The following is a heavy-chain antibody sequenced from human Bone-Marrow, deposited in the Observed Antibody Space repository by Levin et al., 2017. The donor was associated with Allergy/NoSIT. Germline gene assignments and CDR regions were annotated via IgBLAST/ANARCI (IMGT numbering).Heavy chain of an antibody. Sequence: QHGESLKISCSASGFIFRTYAMHWVRQAPGKGLEYVSSINDNGANTYYADSVKGRFTISRDNSKSTLYLQMSSVRPEDTALYYCVRRTAEGMAPIKLFFDYWGQGTPVTVSS. CDR3: VRRTAEGMAPIKLFFDY. J-gene: IGHJ4*02. CDR2: INDNGANT. CDR1: GFIFRTYA. V-gene: IGHV3-64D*06. D-gene: IGHD2-15*01.